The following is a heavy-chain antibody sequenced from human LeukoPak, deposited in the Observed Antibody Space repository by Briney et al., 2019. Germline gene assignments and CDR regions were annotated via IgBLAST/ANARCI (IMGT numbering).Heavy chain of an antibody. CDR3: ARGTHYYDSSGYYYDFFDY. Sequence: SETLSLTCTVSGGSISSYYWSWIRQPPGKGLEWIGYIYYSGSTNYNPSLKSRVTISVDTSKNQFSLKLSSVTAADTAVYYCARGTHYYDSSGYYYDFFDYWGQGTLVTVSS. V-gene: IGHV4-59*01. CDR2: IYYSGST. J-gene: IGHJ4*02. CDR1: GGSISSYY. D-gene: IGHD3-22*01.